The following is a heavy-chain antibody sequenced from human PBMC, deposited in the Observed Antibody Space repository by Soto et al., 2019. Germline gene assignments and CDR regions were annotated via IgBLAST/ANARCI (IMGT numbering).Heavy chain of an antibody. CDR1: GYTFTSYG. CDR2: ISAYNGNT. CDR3: ARDSAHYYYDSSGYPYYFDY. V-gene: IGHV1-18*01. J-gene: IGHJ4*02. Sequence: QVQLVQSGAEVKKPGASVKVSCKASGYTFTSYGISWVRQAPGQGLEWMGWISAYNGNTSYAQKLQGRVTMTTDTSTSTAYMELRSLRSDDTAVYYCARDSAHYYYDSSGYPYYFDYWGQGTLVTVSS. D-gene: IGHD3-22*01.